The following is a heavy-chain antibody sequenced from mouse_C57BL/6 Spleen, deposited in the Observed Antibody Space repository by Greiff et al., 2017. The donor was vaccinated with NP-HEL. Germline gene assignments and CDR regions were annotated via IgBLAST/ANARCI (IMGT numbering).Heavy chain of an antibody. D-gene: IGHD2-4*01. CDR1: GYTFTSYG. CDR3: ASYDYDGGFAY. V-gene: IGHV1-81*01. J-gene: IGHJ3*01. Sequence: VQLVESGAELARPGASVKLSCKASGYTFTSYGISWVKQRTGQGLEWIGEIYPRSGNTYYNEKFKGKATLTADKSSSTAYMELRSLTSEDSAVYFCASYDYDGGFAYWGQGTLVTVSA. CDR2: IYPRSGNT.